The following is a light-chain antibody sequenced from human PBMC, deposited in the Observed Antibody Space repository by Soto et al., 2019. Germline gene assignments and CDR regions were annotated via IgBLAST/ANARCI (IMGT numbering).Light chain of an antibody. V-gene: IGKV1-9*01. CDR2: AAA. CDR3: QQFNDYPWT. J-gene: IGKJ1*01. CDR1: QGVGGY. Sequence: DIPLTQSPGSLSASVGDRVTITCRASQGVGGYLAWYQQQTGKPPNLLIYAAATLQSGVPSRFSGSRSGTDFTLPLSSLQPEDFATYYCQQFNDYPWTFGQGTKVEI.